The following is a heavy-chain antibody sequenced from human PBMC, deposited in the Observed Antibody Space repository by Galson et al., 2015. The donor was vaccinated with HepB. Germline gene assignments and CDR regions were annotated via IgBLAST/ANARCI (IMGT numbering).Heavy chain of an antibody. CDR1: GLTVNSNY. J-gene: IGHJ4*02. CDR3: AAGIAKKYYFDY. D-gene: IGHD6-13*01. V-gene: IGHV3-66*01. Sequence: LRLTCAASGLTVNSNYMTWVRQAPGKGLEWVSIIYSDNTYYADSVKGRFTISRDSSENTLFLQMSSLGAEDTAVYFCAAGIAKKYYFDYWGQGTLVTVSS. CDR2: IYSDNT.